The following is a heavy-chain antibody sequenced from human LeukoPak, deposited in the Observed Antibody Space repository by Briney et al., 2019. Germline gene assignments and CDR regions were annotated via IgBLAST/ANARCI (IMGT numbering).Heavy chain of an antibody. CDR1: GFDFNNYA. D-gene: IGHD2-21*01. V-gene: IGHV3-23*01. J-gene: IGHJ5*02. CDR3: ARVVHYVVLVVVVTGGWFDP. Sequence: GGSLRLSCAASGFDFNNYAMTWVRQAPGKGLEWLSVISGGGGHTYYADSVKGRFTISRDTSKNTLYLQMNNLRVEDTAVYYCARVVHYVVLVVVVTGGWFDPWGPGTQVTVSS. CDR2: ISGGGGHT.